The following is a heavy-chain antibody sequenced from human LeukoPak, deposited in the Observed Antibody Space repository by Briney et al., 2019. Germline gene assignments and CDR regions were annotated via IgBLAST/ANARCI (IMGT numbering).Heavy chain of an antibody. V-gene: IGHV1-69*13. CDR3: ARALVVPAAMRGRWYYYMDV. CDR1: GGTFSSYA. D-gene: IGHD2-2*01. J-gene: IGHJ6*03. CDR2: IIPIFGTA. Sequence: SVKVSCKASGGTFSSYAISWVRQAPGQGLEWMGGIIPIFGTANYAQKFQGRVTITADESTSTAYMELSSLRSEDTAVYYCARALVVPAAMRGRWYYYMDVWGKGTTVTISS.